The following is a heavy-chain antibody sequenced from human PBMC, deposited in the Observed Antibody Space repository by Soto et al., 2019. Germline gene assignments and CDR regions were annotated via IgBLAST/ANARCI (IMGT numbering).Heavy chain of an antibody. CDR2: INPNSGGT. V-gene: IGHV1-2*04. Sequence: GASVKVSCKASGYTFTGYYMHWVRQAPGQGLEWMGWINPNSGGTNYAQKFQGWVTMTRDTSISTAYMELSRLRSDDTAVYYCARDSSPPYSSSYYYYYMDVWGKGITVTVSS. CDR1: GYTFTGYY. D-gene: IGHD6-13*01. CDR3: ARDSSPPYSSSYYYYYMDV. J-gene: IGHJ6*03.